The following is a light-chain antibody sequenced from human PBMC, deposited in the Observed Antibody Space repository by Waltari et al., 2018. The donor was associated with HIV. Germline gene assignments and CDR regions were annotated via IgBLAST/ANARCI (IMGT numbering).Light chain of an antibody. V-gene: IGKV3D-15*01. J-gene: IGKJ1*01. CDR2: DAS. Sequence: IVMTQSPATLSVSPGERATLSFRASQSVNSDLAWYQQRPGQATRLIIYDASNRATGIPARFSGSGSETDFTLTISSLQSEDVAVYYCQQYNNWPPAWTFGRGSQVEI. CDR3: QQYNNWPPAWT. CDR1: QSVNSD.